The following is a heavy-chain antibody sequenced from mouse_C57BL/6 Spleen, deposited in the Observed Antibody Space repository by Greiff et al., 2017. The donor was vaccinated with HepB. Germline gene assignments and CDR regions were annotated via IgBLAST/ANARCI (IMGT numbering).Heavy chain of an antibody. CDR2: IWSDGST. V-gene: IGHV2-6-1*01. Sequence: VMLVESGPGLVAPSQSLSITCTASGFSFTSYGVHWVRQPPGKGLEWLVVIWSDGSTTYNSALKARLSISKDNSKSQVFLNMNSLQTDDTAMYYCARHAKYYAMDYWGQGTSVTVSS. CDR1: GFSFTSYG. CDR3: ARHAKYYAMDY. J-gene: IGHJ4*01.